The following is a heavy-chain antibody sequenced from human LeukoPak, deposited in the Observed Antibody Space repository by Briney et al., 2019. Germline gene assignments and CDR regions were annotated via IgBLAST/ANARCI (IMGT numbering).Heavy chain of an antibody. V-gene: IGHV1-2*02. CDR2: INPNSGGT. J-gene: IGHJ4*02. CDR1: GYTFTGYY. D-gene: IGHD2-15*01. CDR3: AREVVVAANFDY. Sequence: ASVKVSCKASGYTFTGYYMHWVRQAPGQGLEWMGWINPNSGGTNYAQKFQGRVTMTRDTSISTAYMELSRLRSDDTAVYYCAREVVVAANFDYWGQGTLVTVSS.